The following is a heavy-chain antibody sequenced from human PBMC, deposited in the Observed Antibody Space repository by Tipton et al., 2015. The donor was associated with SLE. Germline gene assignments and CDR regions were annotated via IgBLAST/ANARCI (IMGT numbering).Heavy chain of an antibody. Sequence: TLSLTCTVSGGSISSHYWSWIRQPPGKGLEWIGSIYYSGSTYYNPSLKSRVTISVDTSKNQFSLKLSSVTAADTAVYYCARVPVGQTWIDYWGQGTLVTVSS. CDR1: GGSISSHY. J-gene: IGHJ4*02. CDR2: IYYSGST. D-gene: IGHD1-1*01. V-gene: IGHV4-59*08. CDR3: ARVPVGQTWIDY.